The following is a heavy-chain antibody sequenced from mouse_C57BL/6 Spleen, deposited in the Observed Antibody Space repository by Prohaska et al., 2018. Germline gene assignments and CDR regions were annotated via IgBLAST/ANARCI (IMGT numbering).Heavy chain of an antibody. Sequence: SVKVSFKASGYTFTYYYMNRVKQSQGKSLEWIGDINPNNGGTSYNQKFKGKATLTVDKSSSTAYMELRSLTSEDSAVYYCARYDYDEAFDNWGQGTTLT. D-gene: IGHD2-4*01. CDR3: ARYDYDEAFDN. CDR1: GYTFTYYY. CDR2: INPNNGGT. J-gene: IGHJ2*01. V-gene: IGHV1-26*01.